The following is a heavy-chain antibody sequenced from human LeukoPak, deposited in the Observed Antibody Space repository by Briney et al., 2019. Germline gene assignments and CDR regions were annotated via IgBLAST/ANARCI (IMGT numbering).Heavy chain of an antibody. D-gene: IGHD3-10*01. CDR3: AIGGWFRELGSYYYGMDV. J-gene: IGHJ6*02. Sequence: ASVKVSCKASGYTFTSYGISWVQQAPGQGLEWMGWINTNTGNPTYAQGFTGRFVFSLDTSVSTAYLQISSLKAEDTAVYYCAIGGWFRELGSYYYGMDVWGQGTTVTVSS. CDR2: INTNTGNP. V-gene: IGHV7-4-1*02. CDR1: GYTFTSYG.